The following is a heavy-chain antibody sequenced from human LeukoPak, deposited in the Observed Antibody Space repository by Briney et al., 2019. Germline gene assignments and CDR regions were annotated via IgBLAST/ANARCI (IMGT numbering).Heavy chain of an antibody. J-gene: IGHJ4*02. Sequence: SETLSLTCTVSGGSISSSSYYWGWIRQPPGKGLEWIGSIYYSGSTYYNPSLKSRVTISVDTSKNQFSLKLSSVTAADTAVYYCARYYYDSSGRQRKPRYDYWGQGTLVTVSS. CDR3: ARYYYDSSGRQRKPRYDY. V-gene: IGHV4-39*07. CDR1: GGSISSSSYY. CDR2: IYYSGST. D-gene: IGHD3-22*01.